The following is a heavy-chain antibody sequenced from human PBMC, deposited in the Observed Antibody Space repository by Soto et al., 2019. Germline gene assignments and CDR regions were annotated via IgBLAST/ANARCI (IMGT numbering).Heavy chain of an antibody. Sequence: SETLSLTCAVYGGSFSGYYWSWIRQPPGKGLEWIGEINHSGSTNYNPSLKSRVTISVDTSKNQFSLKLSSVTAADTAVYYCANSIAAAGGMDVWGQGTTVTV. CDR2: INHSGST. CDR3: ANSIAAAGGMDV. V-gene: IGHV4-34*01. CDR1: GGSFSGYY. D-gene: IGHD6-13*01. J-gene: IGHJ6*02.